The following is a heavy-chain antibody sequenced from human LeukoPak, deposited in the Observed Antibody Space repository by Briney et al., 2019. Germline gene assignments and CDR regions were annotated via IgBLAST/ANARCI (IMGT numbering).Heavy chain of an antibody. D-gene: IGHD6-19*01. CDR2: IRYDGSHK. J-gene: IGHJ4*02. Sequence: GGSLRLSCAASGFTFSSYVMHWVRQAPGKGLEWVAFIRYDGSHKYYADSVKGRFTISRDNSKNTLYLQMNSLRPEDTAVYYCARAEGQWLVPIDYWGQGTLVTVSS. CDR3: ARAEGQWLVPIDY. V-gene: IGHV3-30*02. CDR1: GFTFSSYV.